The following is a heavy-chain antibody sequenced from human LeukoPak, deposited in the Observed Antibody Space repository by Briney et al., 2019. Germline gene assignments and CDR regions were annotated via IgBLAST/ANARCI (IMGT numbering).Heavy chain of an antibody. Sequence: GGSLRLSCEVSGLTFSTYSMNWVRQAPGKGLGWVSYVTGTSSPIYYADSVKGRFTISRDNAKNSLYLQMNSLRAEDTAVYYCARDPGYGYSGAFDIWGQGTMVTVSS. CDR1: GLTFSTYS. D-gene: IGHD5-18*01. J-gene: IGHJ3*02. V-gene: IGHV3-48*01. CDR3: ARDPGYGYSGAFDI. CDR2: VTGTSSPI.